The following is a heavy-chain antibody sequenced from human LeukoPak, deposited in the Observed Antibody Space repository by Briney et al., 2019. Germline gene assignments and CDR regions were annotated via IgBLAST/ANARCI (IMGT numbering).Heavy chain of an antibody. CDR3: VRITQGTIDY. CDR2: ISYSGST. J-gene: IGHJ4*02. V-gene: IGHV4-61*08. D-gene: IGHD3-10*01. CDR1: GGSISSGGYY. Sequence: SETLSLTCTVSGGSISSGGYYWSWIRQHPGKGLEWIGYISYSGSTTYIPSLKSRVTILVDTSKNQFSLKLSSVTAADTAVYYCVRITQGTIDYWGRGTLVTVSS.